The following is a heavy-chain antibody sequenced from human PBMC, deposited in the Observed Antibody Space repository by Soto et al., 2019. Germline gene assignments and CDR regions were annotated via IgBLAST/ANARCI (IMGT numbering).Heavy chain of an antibody. CDR1: GDSISSTSYY. Sequence: PSETLSLTCTVSGDSISSTSYYWGWIRQTPGKGLEWIGSVFFSGSAYYNSSLKSRVTISVDTSKNLFSLKLISVAAADSAVYYCARLKSTYAASYYGGSFFDFWGRGTLVTVSS. CDR3: ARLKSTYAASYYGGSFFDF. J-gene: IGHJ4*02. D-gene: IGHD3-16*01. CDR2: VFFSGSA. V-gene: IGHV4-39*01.